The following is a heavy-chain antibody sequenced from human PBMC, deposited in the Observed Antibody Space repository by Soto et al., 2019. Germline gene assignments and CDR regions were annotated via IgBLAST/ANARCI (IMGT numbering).Heavy chain of an antibody. Sequence: EVQLVESGGGLVQPGESLRLSCAASGFTFSNYWMSWVRQAPGKGLEWVANIKQDGTEKNYVDSVRGRFTISRDNAKNSLDLKMISLTAEDTAVYYWARVAMWGQGTVVTASS. J-gene: IGHJ4*02. CDR2: IKQDGTEK. D-gene: IGHD5-18*01. CDR1: GFTFSNYW. CDR3: ARVAM. V-gene: IGHV3-7*04.